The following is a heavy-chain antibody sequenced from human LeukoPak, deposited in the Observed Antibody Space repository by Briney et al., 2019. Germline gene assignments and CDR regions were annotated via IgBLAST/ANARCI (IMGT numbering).Heavy chain of an antibody. J-gene: IGHJ5*01. CDR1: GGTFSSYA. CDR2: TIPIFGIA. D-gene: IGHD4-17*01. Sequence: SVKVSCKASGGTFSSYAISWVRQAPGQGLEWMGRTIPIFGIANYAQKFQGRVMITADKSTSTAYMELSSLRSEDTAVYYCARTVTTASGLVSSVNWFDSWGQGTLVTVSS. CDR3: ARTVTTASGLVSSVNWFDS. V-gene: IGHV1-69*04.